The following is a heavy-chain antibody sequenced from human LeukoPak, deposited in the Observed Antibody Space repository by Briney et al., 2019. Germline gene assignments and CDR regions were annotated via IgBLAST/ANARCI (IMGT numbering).Heavy chain of an antibody. D-gene: IGHD6-13*01. CDR1: GFSFSGYG. CDR2: ISGSGGST. J-gene: IGHJ4*02. CDR3: AKVAAAVPRTDYYFDY. Sequence: PGGSLRLSCAASGFSFSGYGMHWVRQAPGKGLEWVSAISGSGGSTYYADSVKGRFTISRDNSKNTLYLQMNSLRAEDTAVYYCAKVAAAVPRTDYYFDYWGQGTLVTVSS. V-gene: IGHV3-23*01.